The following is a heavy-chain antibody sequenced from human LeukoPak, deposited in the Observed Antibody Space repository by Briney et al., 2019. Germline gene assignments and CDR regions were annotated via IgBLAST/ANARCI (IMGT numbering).Heavy chain of an antibody. CDR1: GASISSYH. V-gene: IGHV4-4*07. D-gene: IGHD5-12*01. Sequence: PSETLSLTCTVSGASISSYHWSWIRQPAGKALDSTGRIHTSGSTNYIPSRRSRVTMSVDTSKNQFFLSVRSVAAADSAVYYCAGQGYGGGYVQFDYWGQVALVTVCS. CDR2: IHTSGST. J-gene: IGHJ4*02. CDR3: AGQGYGGGYVQFDY.